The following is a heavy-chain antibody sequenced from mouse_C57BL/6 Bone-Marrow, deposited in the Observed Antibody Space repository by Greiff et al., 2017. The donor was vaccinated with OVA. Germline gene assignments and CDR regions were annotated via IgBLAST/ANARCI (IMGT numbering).Heavy chain of an antibody. J-gene: IGHJ4*01. CDR3: ARTVYYGMDY. Sequence: EVKLMESGGGLVKPGGSLKLSCAASGFTFSDYGMHWVRQAPETGLEWVAYISSGSSTIYYADTVKGRFTISRDNAKNTLFLQMTSLRSEDTAMYYCARTVYYGMDYWGQGTSVTVSS. CDR2: ISSGSSTI. V-gene: IGHV5-17*01. CDR1: GFTFSDYG.